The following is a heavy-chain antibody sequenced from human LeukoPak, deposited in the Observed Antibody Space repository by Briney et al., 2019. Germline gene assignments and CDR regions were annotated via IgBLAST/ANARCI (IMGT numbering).Heavy chain of an antibody. CDR1: GGSISSSSYY. Sequence: SETLSLTCTVSGGSISSSSYYWGWIRQPPGKGLEWIGSIYYSGSTYYNPSLKSRVTISVDTSKNQFSLKLSSVTAADTAVYYCASSYDSSGYYYIRPCYFDYWGQGTLVTVSS. CDR2: IYYSGST. D-gene: IGHD3-22*01. CDR3: ASSYDSSGYYYIRPCYFDY. V-gene: IGHV4-39*07. J-gene: IGHJ4*02.